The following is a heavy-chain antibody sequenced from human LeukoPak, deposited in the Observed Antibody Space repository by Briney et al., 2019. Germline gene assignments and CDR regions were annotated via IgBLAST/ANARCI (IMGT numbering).Heavy chain of an antibody. J-gene: IGHJ6*03. Sequence: ASVKVSCKASGYTFTGYYMHWVRQAPRQGLEWMGWINPNSGGTNYAQKFQGRVTMTRDTSISTAYMELSKLRSDDTAVYYCARGPYCSSTSCYDYYMDVWGKGTTVTISS. V-gene: IGHV1-2*02. D-gene: IGHD2-2*01. CDR2: INPNSGGT. CDR3: ARGPYCSSTSCYDYYMDV. CDR1: GYTFTGYY.